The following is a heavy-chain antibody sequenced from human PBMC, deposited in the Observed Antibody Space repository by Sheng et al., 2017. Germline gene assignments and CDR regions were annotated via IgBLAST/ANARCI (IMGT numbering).Heavy chain of an antibody. CDR1: GFTFSSYS. CDR3: ARDAETLAARFPFDY. V-gene: IGHV3-48*01. J-gene: IGHJ4*02. D-gene: IGHD6-6*01. Sequence: EVQLVESGGGLVQPGGSLRLSCAASGFTFSSYSMNWVRQAPGKGLEWVSYISSSSSTIYYADSVKGRFTISRDNAKNSLYLQMNSLRAEDTAVYYCARDAETLAARFPFDYWGQGTLVTVSS. CDR2: ISSSSSTI.